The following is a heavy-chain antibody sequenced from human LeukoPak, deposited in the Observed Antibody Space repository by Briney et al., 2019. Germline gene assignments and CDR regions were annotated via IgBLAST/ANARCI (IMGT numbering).Heavy chain of an antibody. CDR2: ISGSGGST. CDR3: AKDPASYSSSSY. V-gene: IGHV3-23*01. Sequence: GLSLKRDEIWGVAEAPGKKLEWVSAISGSGGSTYYADSVKGRFTISRDNSKNTLYLQMNSLRAEDTAVYYCAKDPASYSSSSYWGQGTLVTVSS. D-gene: IGHD6-13*01. J-gene: IGHJ4*02. CDR1: GLSLKRDE.